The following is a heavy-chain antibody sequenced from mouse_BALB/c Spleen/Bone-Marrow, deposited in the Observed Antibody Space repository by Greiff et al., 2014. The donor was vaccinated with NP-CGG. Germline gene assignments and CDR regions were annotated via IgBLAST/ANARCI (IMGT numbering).Heavy chain of an antibody. CDR3: ARSGYYGSNYAMDY. CDR2: INPGSGGT. Sequence: VQLQQSGAELVRPGTSVKVSCKASGYAFTNYLIEWVKQRPGQGLEWIGVINPGSGGTNYNEKFKGKATLTADKSSSTAYMRLSSLTSDDSAVYFCARSGYYGSNYAMDYWGQETSVTVSS. V-gene: IGHV1-54*01. CDR1: GYAFTNYL. J-gene: IGHJ4*01. D-gene: IGHD1-1*01.